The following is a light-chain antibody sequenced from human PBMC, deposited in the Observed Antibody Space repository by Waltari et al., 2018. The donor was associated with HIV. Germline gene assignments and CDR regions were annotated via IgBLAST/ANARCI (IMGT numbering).Light chain of an antibody. CDR3: SSTADLESVT. Sequence: SALTQPASVSGSLGQSVTISCTGATRDIGDFVSWSQPRPRRAPQLLFSGVNRRASGISHRFFASKSGATASLTISRLQADDEGCYYCSSTADLESVTFGGGT. J-gene: IGLJ2*01. CDR2: GVN. CDR1: TRDIGDF. V-gene: IGLV2-14*03.